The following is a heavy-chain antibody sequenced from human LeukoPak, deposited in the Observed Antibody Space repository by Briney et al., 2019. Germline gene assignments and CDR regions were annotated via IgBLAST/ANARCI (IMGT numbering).Heavy chain of an antibody. J-gene: IGHJ4*02. CDR1: GFTFSTYA. Sequence: GGSLRLSCAASGFTFSTYAMHWVRQAPGKGLEWVAVISYDVTNKYYADSVKGRFTISRDNSKNTLYLQMNSLRAEDTAVYYCARDIGGPFDYWGQGTLVTVSS. CDR2: ISYDVTNK. D-gene: IGHD3-10*01. V-gene: IGHV3-30*04. CDR3: ARDIGGPFDY.